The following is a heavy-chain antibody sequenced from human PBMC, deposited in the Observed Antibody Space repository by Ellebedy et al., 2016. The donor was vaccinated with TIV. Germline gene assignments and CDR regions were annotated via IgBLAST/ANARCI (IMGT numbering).Heavy chain of an antibody. CDR3: TTVYRYNYDSV. Sequence: GGSLRLSCAASGFTFSNAWMNWVRQAPGKGLEWVGRITSKTDGGAADYAAPVKGIFTIARDDSKNTLYLQMNSLKTEDTAVYFCTTVYRYNYDSVWGQGTLVTVSS. CDR2: ITSKTDGGAA. J-gene: IGHJ4*02. CDR1: GFTFSNAW. D-gene: IGHD5-18*01. V-gene: IGHV3-15*01.